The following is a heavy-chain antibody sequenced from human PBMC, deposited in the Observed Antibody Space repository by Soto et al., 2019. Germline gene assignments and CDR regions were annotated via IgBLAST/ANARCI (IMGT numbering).Heavy chain of an antibody. Sequence: GGSLRLSCAASGFTFSSYSMNWVRQAPGKGLEWVSSISSSGNYIYYADSLKGRFTISRDNAKNSLYLQMNSLRAEDTAVYYCARIMTTVTSYAMDVWGQGTTVTVSS. J-gene: IGHJ6*02. V-gene: IGHV3-21*01. CDR1: GFTFSSYS. CDR2: ISSSGNYI. CDR3: ARIMTTVTSYAMDV. D-gene: IGHD4-17*01.